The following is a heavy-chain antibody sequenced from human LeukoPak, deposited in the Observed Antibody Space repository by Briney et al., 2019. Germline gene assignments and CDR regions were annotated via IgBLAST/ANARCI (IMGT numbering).Heavy chain of an antibody. D-gene: IGHD3-3*01. CDR3: ARDSVEWYIFDY. CDR2: TNRDGSST. Sequence: GGSLRLSCAASGFTFSSYWMHWVRQAPGKGPVWVAHTNRDGSSTAYADSVKGRFTISKDNAKNTLYLLMNSLRAEDTAVYYCARDSVEWYIFDYWGQGTLVTVSS. J-gene: IGHJ4*02. V-gene: IGHV3-74*01. CDR1: GFTFSSYW.